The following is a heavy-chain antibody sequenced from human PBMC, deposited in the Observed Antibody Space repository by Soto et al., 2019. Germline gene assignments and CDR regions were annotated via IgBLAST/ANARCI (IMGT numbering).Heavy chain of an antibody. CDR1: GFTFDDYA. D-gene: IGHD1-1*01. Sequence: EVQLVESGGRLVQPGRSLRLSCAASGFTFDDYAMHWVQQAPGKGLEWVSGISWNSGSIGYADSVKGRFTISRDNAKNSLYLHMNSLSAEDTALYSCAKAVEERIFDYWGQGTLVTVS. V-gene: IGHV3-9*01. J-gene: IGHJ4*02. CDR2: ISWNSGSI. CDR3: AKAVEERIFDY.